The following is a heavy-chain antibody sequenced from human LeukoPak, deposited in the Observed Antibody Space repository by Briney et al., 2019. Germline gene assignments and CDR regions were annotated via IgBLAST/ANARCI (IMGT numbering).Heavy chain of an antibody. CDR1: GGSFSGYY. D-gene: IGHD1-1*01. CDR3: ARVPDIIARPCDA. Sequence: SETLSLTCAVYGGSFSGYYWTLIRQTPGKGLEWIGEISHSGDITNYNPSLKSRVSMSVDSSKNQFSLKVTAVTAADTGVYYCARVPDIIARPCDAWGPGTLVTVSS. J-gene: IGHJ5*02. CDR2: ISHSGDIT. V-gene: IGHV4-34*01.